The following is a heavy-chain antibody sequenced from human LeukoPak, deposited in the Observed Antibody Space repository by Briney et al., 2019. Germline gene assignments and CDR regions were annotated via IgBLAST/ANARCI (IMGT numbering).Heavy chain of an antibody. CDR3: AKDSLLYSGYVLDY. D-gene: IGHD5-12*01. J-gene: IGHJ4*02. V-gene: IGHV3-9*01. CDR2: ISWNSGSI. CDR1: GFTFDDYA. Sequence: GRSLRLSCAASGFTFDDYAMHWVRQAPGKGLEWVSGISWNSGSIGYADSVKGRFTISRDNAKNSLYLQMNSLRAEDTALYYCAKDSLLYSGYVLDYWGQGTLVTVSS.